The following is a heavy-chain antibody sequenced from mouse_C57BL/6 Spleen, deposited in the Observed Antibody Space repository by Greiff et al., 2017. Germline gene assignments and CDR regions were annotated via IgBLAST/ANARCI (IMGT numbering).Heavy chain of an antibody. Sequence: VQLQQPGAELVRPGSSVKLSCKASGYTFTSYWMDWVKQRPGQGLEWIGNIYPSDSDTHYNQKFKDKATLTVDKSSSTAYMQLSSLTSEDSAVYCCARGGAGYYVGFAYWGQGTLVTVSA. CDR3: ARGGAGYYVGFAY. D-gene: IGHD2-3*01. J-gene: IGHJ3*01. V-gene: IGHV1-61*01. CDR1: GYTFTSYW. CDR2: IYPSDSDT.